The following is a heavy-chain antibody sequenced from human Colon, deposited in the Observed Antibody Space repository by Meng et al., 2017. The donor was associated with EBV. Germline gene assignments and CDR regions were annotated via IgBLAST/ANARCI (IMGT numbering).Heavy chain of an antibody. CDR3: ASFDHIPRRNYFDY. J-gene: IGHJ4*02. CDR2: IHHSGSA. CDR1: GGSMXXXNYY. V-gene: IGHV4-30-4*01. D-gene: IGHD2-21*01. Sequence: QVLRQEXXPGLXDPSHXPLLXXTVSGGSMXXXNYYWSWIRQPPGKGLEWIGYIHHSGSAYYNPSLKSRVSISVDTSKNQFSLNLNSMTAADTAVYYCASFDHIPRRNYFDYWGQGTLVTVSS.